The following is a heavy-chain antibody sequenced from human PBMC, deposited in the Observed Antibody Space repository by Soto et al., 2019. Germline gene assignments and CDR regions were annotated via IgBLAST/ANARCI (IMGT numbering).Heavy chain of an antibody. CDR2: IYHSGST. D-gene: IGHD3-10*01. J-gene: IGHJ6*02. CDR1: GGSISSGGYS. V-gene: IGHV4-30-2*01. CDR3: ARSKYYYGSGGIDV. Sequence: SETLSLTCAVSGGSISSGGYSWSWIRQPPGKGLEWIGYIYHSGSTYYNPSLKSRVTISVDRSKNQFSLKLSSVTAADTAVYYCARSKYYYGSGGIDVWGQGTTVTVSS.